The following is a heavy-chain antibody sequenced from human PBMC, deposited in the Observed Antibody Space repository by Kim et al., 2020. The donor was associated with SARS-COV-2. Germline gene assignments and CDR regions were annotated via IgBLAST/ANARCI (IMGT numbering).Heavy chain of an antibody. CDR2: IDPSDSYT. J-gene: IGHJ5*02. V-gene: IGHV5-10-1*01. D-gene: IGHD6-13*01. Sequence: GESLKISCKGSGYSFTSYWISWVRQMPGKGLEWMGRIDPSDSYTNYSPSFQGHVTISADKSISTAYLQWSSLKASDTAMYYCAIGPRWGSSWRGWFDPWGQGTLVTVSS. CDR3: AIGPRWGSSWRGWFDP. CDR1: GYSFTSYW.